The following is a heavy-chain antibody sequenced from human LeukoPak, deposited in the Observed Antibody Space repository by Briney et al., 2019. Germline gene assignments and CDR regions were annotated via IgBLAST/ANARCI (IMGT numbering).Heavy chain of an antibody. Sequence: GGSLRLSCAASGFTFSSYSMSWVRQAPGKGLKWVSSISSSSSYIYYADSVKGRFTISRDNAKNSLYLQMNSLRAEDTAVYYCARDALPLQLWARSIWFDPWGQGTLVTVSS. J-gene: IGHJ5*02. CDR1: GFTFSSYS. D-gene: IGHD5-18*01. CDR2: ISSSSSYI. CDR3: ARDALPLQLWARSIWFDP. V-gene: IGHV3-21*01.